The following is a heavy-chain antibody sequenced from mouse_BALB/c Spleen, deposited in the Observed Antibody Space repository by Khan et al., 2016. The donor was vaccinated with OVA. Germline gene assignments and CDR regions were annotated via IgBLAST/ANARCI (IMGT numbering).Heavy chain of an antibody. CDR3: TRGGYDSSFAY. CDR1: GYTFTSFY. Sequence: QVQLQQSGAELVKPGASVKLSCKASGYTFTSFYMYWVKQRPGQGLEWIGEINPNNGGTNVTEKFKSKATLTVDKSSSTAYMELSSLTSEDSAVCYCTRGGYDSSFAYWGQGTLVTVSA. J-gene: IGHJ3*01. CDR2: INPNNGGT. D-gene: IGHD2-12*01. V-gene: IGHV1S81*02.